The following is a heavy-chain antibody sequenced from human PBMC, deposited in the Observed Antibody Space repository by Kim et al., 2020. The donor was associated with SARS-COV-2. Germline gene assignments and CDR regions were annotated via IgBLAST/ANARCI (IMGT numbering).Heavy chain of an antibody. J-gene: IGHJ4*02. D-gene: IGHD1-26*01. CDR1: GFTFSSYA. CDR2: ISSNGGST. CDR3: VKGKMGATPGGFDY. V-gene: IGHV3-64D*09. Sequence: GGSLRLSCSASGFTFSSYAMHWVRQAPGKGLEYVSAISSNGGSTYYADSVKGRFTISRDNSKNTLYLQMSSLRAEDTAVYYCVKGKMGATPGGFDYWGQGTLVTVSS.